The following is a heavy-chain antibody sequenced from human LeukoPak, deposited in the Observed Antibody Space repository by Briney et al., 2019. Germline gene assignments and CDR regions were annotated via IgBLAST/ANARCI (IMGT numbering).Heavy chain of an antibody. V-gene: IGHV4-59*01. Sequence: SETLSLTCTVSGGSISSYYWSWIRQPPGKGLEWIGYIYYSGSTNYNPSLKSRVTISVDTSKNQFSLKLSSVTAADTAVYYCARGLKQQLGNLYYYYYYYKDVWGKGTTVTISS. CDR2: IYYSGST. CDR3: ARGLKQQLGNLYYYYYYYKDV. D-gene: IGHD6-13*01. CDR1: GGSISSYY. J-gene: IGHJ6*03.